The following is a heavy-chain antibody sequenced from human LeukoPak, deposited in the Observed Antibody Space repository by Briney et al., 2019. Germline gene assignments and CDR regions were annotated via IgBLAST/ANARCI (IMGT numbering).Heavy chain of an antibody. J-gene: IGHJ3*02. V-gene: IGHV3-21*01. CDR2: ISSSSSYI. D-gene: IGHD3-10*01. Sequence: PGGSLRLSCAASGFTFSSYSMNWVRQAPGKGLEWVSSISSSSSYIYYADSVKGRFTISRDNAKNSLYLQMNSLRAEDTAVYYCARAYGSGSARIGAFDIWGQGTMVTVSS. CDR3: ARAYGSGSARIGAFDI. CDR1: GFTFSSYS.